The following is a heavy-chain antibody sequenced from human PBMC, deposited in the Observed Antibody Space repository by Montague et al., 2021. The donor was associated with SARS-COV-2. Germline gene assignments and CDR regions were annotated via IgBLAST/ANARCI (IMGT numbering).Heavy chain of an antibody. CDR1: GGSIDGNH. J-gene: IGHJ4*02. CDR2: IGST. Sequence: SETLSLTCTVSGGSIDGNHWTWVRQSLGKGLEWIGQIGSTNYNPSLESRISTSVDTSKSQFSLNLASVTAADSAIYYCAMLYGGGGGRGYWGQGTLVTVSS. D-gene: IGHD4-23*01. V-gene: IGHV4-59*01. CDR3: AMLYGGGGGRGY.